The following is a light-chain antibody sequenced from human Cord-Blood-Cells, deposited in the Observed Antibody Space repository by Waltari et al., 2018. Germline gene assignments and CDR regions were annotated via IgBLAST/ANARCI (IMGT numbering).Light chain of an antibody. V-gene: IGLV2-23*01. CDR2: EGS. CDR1: SSDVGSYNL. CDR3: CSYAGSSTPV. Sequence: QSALTPPASVSAPPGQSSTISCTGTSSDVGSYNLVSWYQQPPGKAPKLMIYEGSKPPSGVSNRLSGHKSGNTASLQISGLRAEDEADYYCCSYAGSSTPVFGGGTKLTVL. J-gene: IGLJ3*02.